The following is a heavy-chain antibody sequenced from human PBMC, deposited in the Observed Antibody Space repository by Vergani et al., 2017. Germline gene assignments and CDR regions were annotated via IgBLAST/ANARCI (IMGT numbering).Heavy chain of an antibody. CDR2: IYYSGST. D-gene: IGHD4-17*01. J-gene: IGHJ5*02. Sequence: QVQLQESGPGLVKPSQTLSLTCTVSVGSISSGGYYWSWIRQHPGKGLEWIGYIYYSGSTYYNPSLKSRVTIAVDTSKNQFSLKLSSVTAADTAVYYCAASTTVMTYNLFDPWGQGTLVTVSS. CDR1: VGSISSGGYY. V-gene: IGHV4-31*03. CDR3: AASTTVMTYNLFDP.